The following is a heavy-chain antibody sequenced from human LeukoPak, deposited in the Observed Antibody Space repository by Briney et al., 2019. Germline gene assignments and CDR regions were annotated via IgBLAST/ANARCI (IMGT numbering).Heavy chain of an antibody. CDR3: AKDFGGHCSITSCEDAFEI. D-gene: IGHD2-2*01. CDR1: GFTFTDSA. Sequence: GGSLRLSCAGSGFTFTDSAINWVRQAPGKGLEWVSSINNIATHSYYAASVKGRFSISRDDAKNSVYLQMHSLRAEDTAIYYCAKDFGGHCSITSCEDAFEIWGRGTMVTVSS. CDR2: INNIATHS. J-gene: IGHJ3*02. V-gene: IGHV3-21*01.